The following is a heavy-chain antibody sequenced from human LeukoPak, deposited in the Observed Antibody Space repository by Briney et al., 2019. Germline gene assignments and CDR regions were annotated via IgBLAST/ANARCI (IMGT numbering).Heavy chain of an antibody. Sequence: GGSLRLSCAASGFTFDDHAMNWVRQAPGKGLEWVAGISWNSGRIGYADSVKGRFTISRDNTKNSLDLQMSSLRTEDTALYYCVKATGSQPRAGAFDFWGQGTRVTVS. CDR3: VKATGSQPRAGAFDF. J-gene: IGHJ3*01. D-gene: IGHD1-26*01. CDR2: ISWNSGRI. V-gene: IGHV3-9*01. CDR1: GFTFDDHA.